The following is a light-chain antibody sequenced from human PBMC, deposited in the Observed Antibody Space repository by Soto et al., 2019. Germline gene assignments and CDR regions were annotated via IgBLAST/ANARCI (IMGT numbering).Light chain of an antibody. CDR1: RNFDGTY. CDR2: GAS. V-gene: IGKV3-20*01. CDR3: QQYGSSPSIT. Sequence: EIVLKHSPDTLSLSPGERATLSSSANRNFDGTYLTWYQQKPGQAPRLLIYGASSRATGIPDRFSGSGSGADFTLTISRLEPEDFAVYYCQQYGSSPSITFGQGTRLEIK. J-gene: IGKJ5*01.